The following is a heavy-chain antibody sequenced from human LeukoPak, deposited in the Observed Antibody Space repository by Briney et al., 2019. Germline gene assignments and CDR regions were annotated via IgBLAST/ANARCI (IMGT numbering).Heavy chain of an antibody. CDR3: AKTSGWPYYFDY. V-gene: IGHV3-23*01. Sequence: GGSLRLSCAASGFTFSSYGMSWVRQAPGKGLEWVSAITGGGGVTYYADSVKGRFTISRDNSKNTLYLQMNGLRAEGTALYYCAKTSGWPYYFDYWGQGTLVTVSS. D-gene: IGHD6-19*01. J-gene: IGHJ4*02. CDR1: GFTFSSYG. CDR2: ITGGGGVT.